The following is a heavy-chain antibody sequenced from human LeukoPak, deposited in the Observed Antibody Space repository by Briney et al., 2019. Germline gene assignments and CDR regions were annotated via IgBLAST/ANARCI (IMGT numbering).Heavy chain of an antibody. CDR1: GYTFTGYY. CDR2: INPNSGGT. Sequence: ASVKVSCKASGYTFTGYYMHWVRQAPGQGLEWMGWINPNSGGTNYAQKFQGRVAMTRDTSISTAYMELSRLRSDGTAVYYCARVKERYCSSTSCYWDWFDPWGQGTLVTVSS. CDR3: ARVKERYCSSTSCYWDWFDP. V-gene: IGHV1-2*02. D-gene: IGHD2-2*01. J-gene: IGHJ5*02.